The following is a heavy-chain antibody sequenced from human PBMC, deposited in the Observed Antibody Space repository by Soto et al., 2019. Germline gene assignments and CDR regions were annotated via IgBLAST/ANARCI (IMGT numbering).Heavy chain of an antibody. D-gene: IGHD1-1*01. CDR1: GDSISSAGYY. CDR2: IFYSGTT. CDR3: ARDLWVEPELYYYGMDV. V-gene: IGHV4-30-4*01. J-gene: IGHJ6*02. Sequence: SETLSLTCTVSGDSISSAGYYWSWIRQTPGKGLEWIGHIFYSGTTYYNPSLKSRLTISVDTSKNHFSLRLTSVTAADTAVYYCARDLWVEPELYYYGMDVWGQGTTVTVSS.